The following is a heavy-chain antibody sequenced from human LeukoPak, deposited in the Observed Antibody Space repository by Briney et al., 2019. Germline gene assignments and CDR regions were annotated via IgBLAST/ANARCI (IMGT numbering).Heavy chain of an antibody. CDR3: ARVSYNGFDP. V-gene: IGHV4-61*02. Sequence: SETLSLTCTVSGGSISSGSHYWSWIPHAAGQGLKWIGRTYTSGNTNYNPSLKSRVTIAVDTYKNQFSLKLSSVTAADTAVYYCARVSYNGFDPWGQGTLVTVSS. J-gene: IGHJ5*02. CDR2: TYTSGNT. CDR1: GGSISSGSHY. D-gene: IGHD5-18*01.